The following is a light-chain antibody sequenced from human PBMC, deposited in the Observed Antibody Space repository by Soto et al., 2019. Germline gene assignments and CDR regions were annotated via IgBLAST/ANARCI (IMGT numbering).Light chain of an antibody. CDR1: QSISDW. V-gene: IGKV1-5*03. Sequence: DIQMTQSPSTLSASVGDRVTITCRASQSISDWLAWYQHKPGTAPKLLIYKASNLESGVPSRFSGSGSGTEFTLTISSLQPDDIATYHCQHYQSFCSFGQGTKVDIK. CDR3: QHYQSFCS. CDR2: KAS. J-gene: IGKJ1*01.